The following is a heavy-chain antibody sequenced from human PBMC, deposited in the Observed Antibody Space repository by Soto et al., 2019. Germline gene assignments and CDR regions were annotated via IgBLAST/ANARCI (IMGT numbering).Heavy chain of an antibody. Sequence: ASVKVSCKASGYTFTAYCIHWVRQAPGQGLECMGYIKPNSGDTRYTQEFQGRVTMTRDTSISTAYMELSSLKYDDTAVYYCARGSAVGGNWFDSWGQGTLVTVSS. CDR2: IKPNSGDT. J-gene: IGHJ5*01. D-gene: IGHD6-19*01. V-gene: IGHV1-2*02. CDR3: ARGSAVGGNWFDS. CDR1: GYTFTAYC.